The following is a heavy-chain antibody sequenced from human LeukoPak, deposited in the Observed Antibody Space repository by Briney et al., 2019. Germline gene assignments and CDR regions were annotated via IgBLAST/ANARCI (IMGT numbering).Heavy chain of an antibody. CDR3: AKDLVVGALDY. J-gene: IGHJ4*02. CDR1: GFNFSDYT. D-gene: IGHD1-26*01. CDR2: ISGSGGST. V-gene: IGHV3-23*01. Sequence: GGSLRLSCAASGFNFSDYTMTWVRQAPGKGLEWVSSISGSGGSTYYADSVKGRFTISRDNSRNMLFLQMNSLRADDTAVYYCAKDLVVGALDYWGQGTLVTVSS.